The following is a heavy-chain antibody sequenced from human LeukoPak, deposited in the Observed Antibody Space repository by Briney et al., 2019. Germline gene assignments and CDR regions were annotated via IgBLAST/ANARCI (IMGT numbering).Heavy chain of an antibody. CDR2: IYYSGST. CDR1: GGSISSYY. Sequence: PSETLSLTCTVSGGSISSYYWSWIRQPPGKGLEWIGYIYYSGSTNYNPSLKSRVTISVDTSKNQFSLKLSSVTAADTAVYYCARLWFGESGNWFDPWGQGTLVTVSS. CDR3: ARLWFGESGNWFDP. V-gene: IGHV4-59*01. D-gene: IGHD3-10*01. J-gene: IGHJ5*02.